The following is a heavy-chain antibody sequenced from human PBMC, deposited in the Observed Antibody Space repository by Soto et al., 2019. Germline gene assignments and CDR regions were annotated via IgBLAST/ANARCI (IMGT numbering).Heavy chain of an antibody. D-gene: IGHD4-17*01. CDR3: VSSLDRLRG. CDR2: INIDGTIT. Sequence: ELLLVESGGGLVQPGGSLRLSCAASXXXSGLAFTNYWMHWVRQPPGKGLVWVSRINIDGTITNYADSVEGRFTISRDNAKNTLYXXXXXXXXXXXXXXXCVSSLDRLRGWGQGTLVTVSS. J-gene: IGHJ4*02. CDR1: XXXSGLAFTNYW. V-gene: IGHV3-74*01.